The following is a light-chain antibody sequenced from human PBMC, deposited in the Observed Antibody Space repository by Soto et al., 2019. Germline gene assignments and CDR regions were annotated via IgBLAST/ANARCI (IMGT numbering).Light chain of an antibody. CDR1: QSLSSSS. V-gene: IGKV3-20*01. Sequence: EIVLTQSPGTLSLSPGERATLSCRASQSLSSSSLAWYQQKPGQAPRLIIYDGSSRATAIPDRFSGSGSGTEFTLTISSLQSEDFAVFYCQQYNDWPQTFGQGTKVDIK. CDR3: QQYNDWPQT. J-gene: IGKJ1*01. CDR2: DGS.